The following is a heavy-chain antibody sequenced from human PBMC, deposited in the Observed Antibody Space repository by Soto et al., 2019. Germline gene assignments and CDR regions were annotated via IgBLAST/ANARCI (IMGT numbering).Heavy chain of an antibody. CDR2: IYWDDDK. D-gene: IGHD4-17*01. V-gene: IGHV2-5*02. J-gene: IGHJ5*01. CDR3: AHRLATTLTSGGYFDS. CDR1: GFSLTSVGVG. Sequence: QITLKESGPALVKPTQTLTLTCTFSGFSLTSVGVGVGWIRQPPGKALEWLALIYWDDDKRYSPSLSRRLTITKDTSKNQVVLTMTNMDPVDTATYFCAHRLATTLTSGGYFDSWGQGTLVTVSS.